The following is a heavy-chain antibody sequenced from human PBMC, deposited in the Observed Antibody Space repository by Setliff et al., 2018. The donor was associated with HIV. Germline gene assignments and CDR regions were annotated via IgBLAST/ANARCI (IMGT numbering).Heavy chain of an antibody. CDR1: GGSINTY. V-gene: IGHV4-59*08. CDR3: MSGRSITVFGVAFFDF. D-gene: IGHD3-3*01. CDR2: INYSGRT. J-gene: IGHJ4*02. Sequence: PSETLSLTCTVSGGSINTYWSWIRQHPGKGLEWIGYINYSGRTNYNHSLTSRATISLDTSKHHFFLKLTSVTAADTAVYYCMSGRSITVFGVAFFDFWGQGTQVTVSS.